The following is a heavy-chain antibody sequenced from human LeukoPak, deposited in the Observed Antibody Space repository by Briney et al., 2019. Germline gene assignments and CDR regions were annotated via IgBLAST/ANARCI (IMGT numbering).Heavy chain of an antibody. CDR3: SRHQRASQYYFDY. CDR1: GFTFSSHS. V-gene: IGHV3-48*01. Sequence: PGGSLRLSCTASGFTFSSHSMSWVRQAPGRGLEWVSFISDDTYTIHYADSVGGRFTVSRDNAKNSLYLQVSSLRAEDTAVYYCSRHQRASQYYFDYWGQGTLLAVSS. J-gene: IGHJ4*02. CDR2: ISDDTYTI.